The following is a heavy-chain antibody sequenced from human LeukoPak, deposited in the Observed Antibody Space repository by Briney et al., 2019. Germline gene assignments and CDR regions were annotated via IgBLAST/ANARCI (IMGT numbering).Heavy chain of an antibody. CDR1: GFTFSNYA. Sequence: GGSLRLSCAASGFTFSNYAMSWVRQAPGKGLEWVSAISGSGGSTYYADSLKGRFTISRDNAKNTLYLQMNSLRVEDTAVYYCARGFDHYDSTGSGYWGQGTLVTVSS. D-gene: IGHD3-22*01. CDR3: ARGFDHYDSTGSGY. J-gene: IGHJ4*02. V-gene: IGHV3-23*01. CDR2: ISGSGGST.